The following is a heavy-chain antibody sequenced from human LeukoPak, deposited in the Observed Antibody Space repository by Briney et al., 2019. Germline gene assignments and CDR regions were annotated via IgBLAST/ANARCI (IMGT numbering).Heavy chain of an antibody. V-gene: IGHV4-61*02. CDR3: ARESDLSNYDRTDY. D-gene: IGHD4/OR15-4a*01. CDR2: IYTSAST. CDR1: GGSISSGNYY. J-gene: IGHJ4*02. Sequence: SETLSLTCTVSGGSISSGNYYWSWIRQPAGKGLEWIGRIYTSASTSYNPTLKSRVTISADMSKNQLSLKLSSVTAADTAVYYCARESDLSNYDRTDYWGPGTLVTVSS.